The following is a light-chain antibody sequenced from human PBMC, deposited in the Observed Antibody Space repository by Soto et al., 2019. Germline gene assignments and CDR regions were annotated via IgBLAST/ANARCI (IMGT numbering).Light chain of an antibody. Sequence: DIQMTQSPSTLSASVGDRVTITCRASQSISSWLAWYQQKPGKAPKLLIYKASSLESGVPSRFSGSGSGTEFTLTISSLQPDDFATYYCQQYNSYSTFGQGTKVEFE. V-gene: IGKV1-5*03. CDR1: QSISSW. CDR3: QQYNSYST. CDR2: KAS. J-gene: IGKJ1*01.